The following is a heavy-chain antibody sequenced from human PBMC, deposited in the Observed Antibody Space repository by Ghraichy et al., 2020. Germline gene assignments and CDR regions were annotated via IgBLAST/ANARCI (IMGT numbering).Heavy chain of an antibody. Sequence: LSLTCAASGFTFSSYAMSWVRQAPGKGLEWVSAISGSGGSTYYADSVKGRFTISRDNSKNTLYLQMNSLRAEDTAVYYCAKAPYDSRVPKRFDYWGQGTLVTVSS. CDR2: ISGSGGST. D-gene: IGHD5-12*01. J-gene: IGHJ4*02. CDR3: AKAPYDSRVPKRFDY. V-gene: IGHV3-23*01. CDR1: GFTFSSYA.